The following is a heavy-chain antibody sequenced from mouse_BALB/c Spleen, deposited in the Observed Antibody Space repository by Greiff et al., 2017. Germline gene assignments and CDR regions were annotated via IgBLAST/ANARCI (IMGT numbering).Heavy chain of an antibody. V-gene: IGHV1S81*02. CDR2: INPSNGRT. CDR3: ARGGPYYAMDY. D-gene: IGHD3-3*01. J-gene: IGHJ4*01. CDR1: GYTFTSYW. Sequence: VQLQQPGAELVKPGASVKLSCKASGYTFTSYWMHWVKQRPGQGLEWIGEINPSNGRTNYNEKFKSKATLTVDKSSSTAYMQLSSLTSEDSAVYYCARGGPYYAMDYWGQGTSVTVSS.